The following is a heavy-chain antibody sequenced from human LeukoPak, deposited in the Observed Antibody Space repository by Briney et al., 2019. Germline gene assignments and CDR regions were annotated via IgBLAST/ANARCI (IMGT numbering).Heavy chain of an antibody. CDR2: IYYSGST. J-gene: IGHJ5*02. Sequence: PSETLSLTCTVSGGSISSYYWSWIRQPPGKGLEWIGYIYYSGSTNYNPSLKSRVTISVDTSKNQFSLKLSSVTAADTAVYYCARSSVPGGKFNWFDPWGQGTLVTVSS. V-gene: IGHV4-59*01. D-gene: IGHD4-23*01. CDR1: GGSISSYY. CDR3: ARSSVPGGKFNWFDP.